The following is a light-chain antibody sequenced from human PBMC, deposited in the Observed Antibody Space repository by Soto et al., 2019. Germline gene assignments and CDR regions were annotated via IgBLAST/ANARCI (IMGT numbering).Light chain of an antibody. CDR3: SSYTSSSTWV. Sequence: QSALTQPASVSGSPGQSITISCTGTSSDVGGYNYVSWYQQHPGKAPKLMIYEVRNRTSGVSNRFSGSKSGNTASLTISGLQAEDEADDYFSSYTSSSTWVFGGGTKLTVL. J-gene: IGLJ3*02. CDR2: EVR. CDR1: SSDVGGYNY. V-gene: IGLV2-14*01.